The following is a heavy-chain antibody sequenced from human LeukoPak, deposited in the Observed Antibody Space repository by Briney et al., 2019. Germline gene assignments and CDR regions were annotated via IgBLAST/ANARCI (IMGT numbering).Heavy chain of an antibody. CDR2: MNPNNGNT. V-gene: IGHV1-8*01. J-gene: IGHJ4*02. Sequence: APVKVSCKASGYTFTSYDINWVRQATGQGLEWMGWMNPNNGNTGYAQKFQGRVTMTRNTSISTAYMELSSLRSEDTAVYYCARVASSGWYFVDFDYWGQGTLVTVSS. CDR3: ARVASSGWYFVDFDY. D-gene: IGHD6-19*01. CDR1: GYTFTSYD.